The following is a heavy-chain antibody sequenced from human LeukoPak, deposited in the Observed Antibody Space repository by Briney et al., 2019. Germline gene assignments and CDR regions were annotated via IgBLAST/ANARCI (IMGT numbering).Heavy chain of an antibody. Sequence: SETLSLTCAVYGGSFNGYYWSWIRQPPGKGLEWIGYIYYSGSTNYNPSLKSRVTISVDTSKNQFSLKLSSVTAADTAVYYCARAHSGYATYYFDYWGQGTLVTVSS. D-gene: IGHD5-12*01. CDR1: GGSFNGYY. J-gene: IGHJ4*02. CDR3: ARAHSGYATYYFDY. V-gene: IGHV4-59*08. CDR2: IYYSGST.